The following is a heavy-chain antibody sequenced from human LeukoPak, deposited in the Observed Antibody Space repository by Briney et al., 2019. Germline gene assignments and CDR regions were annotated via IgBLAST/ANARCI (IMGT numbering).Heavy chain of an antibody. CDR1: GGSISSSNW. D-gene: IGHD5-12*01. J-gene: IGHJ6*03. CDR3: ARGVATTYYYYYYMDV. CDR2: IYHSGST. V-gene: IGHV4-4*02. Sequence: SETLSLTCAVSGGSISSSNWWSWVRQPPGKGLERVEEIYHSGSTNYNPSLKSRVTISVDKSKNQFSLKLSPVTAADTAVYYCARGVATTYYYYYYMDVWGKGTTVTVSS.